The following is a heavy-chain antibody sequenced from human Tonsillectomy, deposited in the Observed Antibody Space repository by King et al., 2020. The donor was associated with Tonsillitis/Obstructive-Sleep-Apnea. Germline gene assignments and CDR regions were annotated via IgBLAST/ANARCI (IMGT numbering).Heavy chain of an antibody. V-gene: IGHV3-15*07. Sequence: VQLVESGGGLVKPGGSLRLSCAASTLSFSNAWMNWVRQAPGKGLEWVGRIKSKTHGGTTDYAAPVKGRFTISRDDSKNTLYLQMNSLKTEDTAVYYCTAGLVRARCYYDKQYSYYGMDVWGQGTTVTVSS. CDR2: IKSKTHGGTT. CDR3: TAGLVRARCYYDKQYSYYGMDV. D-gene: IGHD3-22*01. J-gene: IGHJ6*02. CDR1: TLSFSNAW.